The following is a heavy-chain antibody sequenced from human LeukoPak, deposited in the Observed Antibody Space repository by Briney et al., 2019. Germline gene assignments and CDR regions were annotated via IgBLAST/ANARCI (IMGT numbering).Heavy chain of an antibody. CDR1: GYTFTGYY. D-gene: IGHD3-22*01. J-gene: IGHJ3*02. Sequence: GASVKVSCKASGYTFTGYYMNWVRQAPGQGLEWMGWINPNSGGTNYAQKFQGRVTMTRDTSISTAYMELSRLRSDDTAVYYCARDRSYYDSSGYYYGGPHDAFDIWGQGTMVTVSS. CDR2: INPNSGGT. CDR3: ARDRSYYDSSGYYYGGPHDAFDI. V-gene: IGHV1-2*02.